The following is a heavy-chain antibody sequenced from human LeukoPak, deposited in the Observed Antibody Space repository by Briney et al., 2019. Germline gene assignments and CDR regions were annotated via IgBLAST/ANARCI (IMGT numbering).Heavy chain of an antibody. V-gene: IGHV3-7*01. CDR1: GFTFSNYW. CDR2: IKQDGSEK. Sequence: GGSLRLSCAASGFTFSNYWMSWVRQAPGKGLEWVANIKQDGSEKYYVDSVKGRFTISRDNAKNSLYLQMNSLRAEDTAVYYCAREMGTVTSYYYYYYMDVWGKGTTVTVSS. CDR3: AREMGTVTSYYYYYYMDV. J-gene: IGHJ6*03. D-gene: IGHD4-17*01.